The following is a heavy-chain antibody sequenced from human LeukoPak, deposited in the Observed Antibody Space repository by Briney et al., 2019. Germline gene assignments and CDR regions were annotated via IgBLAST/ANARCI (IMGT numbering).Heavy chain of an antibody. J-gene: IGHJ3*02. CDR1: EFTFTSHV. V-gene: IGHV3-23*01. Sequence: GRSLRLSCAASEFTFTSHVISSVRQAPGKWREWLSSIVGSGSTTHYADSVKGRFTISRDNSNNTLYLQMNSLRADDTALYYCAREGSSHDAFDIW. CDR2: IVGSGSTT. D-gene: IGHD3-10*01. CDR3: AREGSSHDAFDI.